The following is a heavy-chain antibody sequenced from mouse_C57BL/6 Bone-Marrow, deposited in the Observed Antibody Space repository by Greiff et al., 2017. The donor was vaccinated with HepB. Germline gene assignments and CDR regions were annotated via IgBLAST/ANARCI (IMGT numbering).Heavy chain of an antibody. Sequence: VQLQQPGAELVKPGASVNLSCKASGYTFTSYWMHWVKQRPGQGLEWIGMIHPNSGSTNYNEKFKSKATLTVDKSSSTAYMQLSSLTSEDSAVYYCAAYITTVVHYFDYWGQGTTLTVSS. CDR3: AAYITTVVHYFDY. J-gene: IGHJ2*01. V-gene: IGHV1-64*01. CDR2: IHPNSGST. CDR1: GYTFTSYW. D-gene: IGHD1-1*01.